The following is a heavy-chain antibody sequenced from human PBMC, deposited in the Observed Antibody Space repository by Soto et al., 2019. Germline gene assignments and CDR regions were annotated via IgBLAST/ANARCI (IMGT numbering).Heavy chain of an antibody. V-gene: IGHV3-74*01. J-gene: IGHJ4*02. CDR2: IDRDETFT. CDR1: GFTLSSYR. CDR3: ARDLPTGTPPPYFDY. Sequence: EVQLVESGGGLVQPGGSLRLSCAGSGFTLSSYRMHWVRQAPGKGLEWVSRIDRDETFTTYADSVKGRFTISRDNAKNTLYMQIHSLRVEDTAVYYCARDLPTGTPPPYFDYWGQGTLVTVSS. D-gene: IGHD1-1*01.